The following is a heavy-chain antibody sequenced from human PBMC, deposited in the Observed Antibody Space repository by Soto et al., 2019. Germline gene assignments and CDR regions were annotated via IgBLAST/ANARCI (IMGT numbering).Heavy chain of an antibody. V-gene: IGHV1-69*01. J-gene: IGHJ5*02. CDR3: AKAAQTRYNWNDLGTWFDP. D-gene: IGHD1-1*01. CDR1: GGTFSSYA. Sequence: QGQLVQSGAEVKKPGSSVKVSCKESGGTFSSYAIAWVRQAPGEGLEWMGGIVPIFGIANYAQKFQGRVAITADEATNTAYMELSSLRSDDTAVYYCAKAAQTRYNWNDLGTWFDPWGQGTLVIVSS. CDR2: IVPIFGIA.